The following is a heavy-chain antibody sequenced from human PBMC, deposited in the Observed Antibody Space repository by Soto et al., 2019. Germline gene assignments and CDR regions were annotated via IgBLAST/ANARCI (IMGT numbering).Heavy chain of an antibody. J-gene: IGHJ5*02. CDR1: EVTFRKYA. D-gene: IGHD2-8*01. Sequence: EVQLLESGGGLVQHGGSLRLSCTASEVTFRKYAMSWIRQAPGKGLEWVSAIAGDGSNINYVDSVRGRCTISRDNPRNTLYLQLNSRRADDTAVYYCAQDVILGNGMLDVFDPWCQGTLVTVTS. CDR3: AQDVILGNGMLDVFDP. CDR2: IAGDGSNI. V-gene: IGHV3-23*01.